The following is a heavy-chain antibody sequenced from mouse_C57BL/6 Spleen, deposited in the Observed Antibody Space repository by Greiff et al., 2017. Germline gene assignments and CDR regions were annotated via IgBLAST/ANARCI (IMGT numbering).Heavy chain of an antibody. J-gene: IGHJ2*01. CDR3: ASEDYYYSCFDY. Sequence: VQLQQSGPELVKPGASVKISCKASGYAFSSSWMNWVKQRPGKGLEWIGRIYPGDGETNYNGKFKGKATLTVDKSSSTAYMQLSSLTSEDSAVSFCASEDYYYSCFDYWGQGTTLTVSS. CDR2: IYPGDGET. V-gene: IGHV1-82*01. D-gene: IGHD1-1*01. CDR1: GYAFSSSW.